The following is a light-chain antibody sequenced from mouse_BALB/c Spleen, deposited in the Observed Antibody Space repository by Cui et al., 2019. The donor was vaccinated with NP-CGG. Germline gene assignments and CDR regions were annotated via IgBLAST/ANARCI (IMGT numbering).Light chain of an antibody. CDR1: TGAVTTSNY. Sequence: QAVVTQESALTTSPGETVTLTCRSSTGAVTTSNYANWNQEKPEHLVTGVIGGTNNRAPGVPARFSGSLIGDRAALTITGAQTEDEAIYFCALWYSNHWVFGGGTKLTVL. V-gene: IGLV1*01. CDR3: ALWYSNHWV. CDR2: GTN. J-gene: IGLJ1*01.